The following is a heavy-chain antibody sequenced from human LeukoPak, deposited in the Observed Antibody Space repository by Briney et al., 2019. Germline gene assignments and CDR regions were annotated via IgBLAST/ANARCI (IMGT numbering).Heavy chain of an antibody. J-gene: IGHJ6*02. CDR2: ISSNGGST. V-gene: IGHV3-64*01. Sequence: GGSLRLSCAASGFTFSSYAMHWVRQAPGKGLEYVSAISSNGGSTYYANSVKGRFTISRDNSKNTLYLQMGSLRAEDMAVYYCARDSGYDNYYYYGMDVWGQGTTVTVSS. CDR1: GFTFSSYA. CDR3: ARDSGYDNYYYYGMDV. D-gene: IGHD5-12*01.